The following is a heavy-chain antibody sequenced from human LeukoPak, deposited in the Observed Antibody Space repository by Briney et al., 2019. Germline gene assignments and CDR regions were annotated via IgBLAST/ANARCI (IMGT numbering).Heavy chain of an antibody. V-gene: IGHV3-21*01. J-gene: IGHJ4*02. D-gene: IGHD3-10*01. Sequence: RGSLRLSCAASGFTFSSYSMNWVRHAPAKGLELVSSISSSSSYIYYADSVKGRFTISRGNAKNSLYLQMNSLRGEDTAVYYCARGGSGSYSDYWGQGTLVTVSS. CDR2: ISSSSSYI. CDR3: ARGGSGSYSDY. CDR1: GFTFSSYS.